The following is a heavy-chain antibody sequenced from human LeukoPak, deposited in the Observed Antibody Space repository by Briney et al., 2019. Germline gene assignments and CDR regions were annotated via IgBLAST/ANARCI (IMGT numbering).Heavy chain of an antibody. CDR1: GFTFSSYA. V-gene: IGHV3-7*01. J-gene: IGHJ4*02. CDR2: IKQDGSEK. CDR3: ARVSRYSYGSFDY. Sequence: GGSLRLSCAASGFTFSSYAMSWVRQAPGKGLEWVANIKQDGSEKYYVDSVKGRFTISRDDAKNSLYLQLNSLRVEDTAVYLCARVSRYSYGSFDYWGQGTLVTVSS. D-gene: IGHD5-18*01.